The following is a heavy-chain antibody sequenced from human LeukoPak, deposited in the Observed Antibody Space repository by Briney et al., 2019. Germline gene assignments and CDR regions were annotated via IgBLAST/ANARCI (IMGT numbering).Heavy chain of an antibody. CDR1: GGSFSGYY. J-gene: IGHJ5*02. CDR3: ARGGRVVPAAISWFDP. CDR2: INHSGRT. D-gene: IGHD2-2*01. Sequence: SETLSLTCAVYGGSFSGYYWSWIRQPPGKGLEWIGEINHSGRTNYNPSLKSRVTISVDTSKNQFSLKLSSVTAADTAVYYCARGGRVVPAAISWFDPWGQGTLVTVSS. V-gene: IGHV4-34*01.